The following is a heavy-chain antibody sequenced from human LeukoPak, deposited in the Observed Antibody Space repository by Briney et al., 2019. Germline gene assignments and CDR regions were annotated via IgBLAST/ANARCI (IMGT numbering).Heavy chain of an antibody. CDR2: IYHSGST. CDR1: GYSISSGYY. V-gene: IGHV4-38-2*02. D-gene: IGHD6-19*01. CDR3: AREERGSGWSSFDP. Sequence: SETLSLICTVSGYSISSGYYWGWIRQPPGKGLEWIGSIYHSGSTYYNPSLKSRVTISVDTSKNQFSLKLSSVTAADTAVYYCAREERGSGWSSFDPWGQGTLVTVSS. J-gene: IGHJ5*02.